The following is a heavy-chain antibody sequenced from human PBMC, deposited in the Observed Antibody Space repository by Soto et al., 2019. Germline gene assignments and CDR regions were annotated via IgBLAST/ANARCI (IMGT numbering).Heavy chain of an antibody. V-gene: IGHV4-30-2*01. D-gene: IGHD4-17*01. CDR2: IYDSGST. J-gene: IGHJ4*02. CDR3: ARGGGLYRDYCVDS. Sequence: SETLSLTCTVSGGSISSGGYSWSWIRQPPGKGLEWIGFIYDSGSTYYNPSLKSRVTMSVDRSKNQFSLRLNSASAADTAVYFCARGGGLYRDYCVDSWGRGTTVTVSS. CDR1: GGSISSGGYS.